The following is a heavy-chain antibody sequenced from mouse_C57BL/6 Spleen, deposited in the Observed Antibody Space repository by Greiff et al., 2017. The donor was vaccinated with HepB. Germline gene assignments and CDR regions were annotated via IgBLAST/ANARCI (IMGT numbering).Heavy chain of an antibody. V-gene: IGHV3-4*01. CDR2: ISSSGST. Sequence: VQLQQSGPALVKPSQTVSLTCTVTGYSITNGNHWWNWIRQVSGSKLEWIVYISSSGSTDSNPSLKSRISNTRDTSKNQLFLQLNSATTDDIAKYYCASGTGEDIDYWGQGTTLTVSS. J-gene: IGHJ2*01. CDR3: ASGTGEDIDY. D-gene: IGHD4-1*01. CDR1: GYSITNGNHW.